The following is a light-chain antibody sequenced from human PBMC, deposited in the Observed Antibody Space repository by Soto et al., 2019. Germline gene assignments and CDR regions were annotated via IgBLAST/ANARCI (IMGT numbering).Light chain of an antibody. CDR2: DAS. J-gene: IGKJ4*01. Sequence: EIVLTQSPDTLSLSPGDRATLSCRASQSIGSYLAWYQQKPGQAPRLLIYDASNRATGIPARFSGGGSGTDFTLTISRLESDDFAVYYCQQRSSWPLTFGGGTKVDIK. CDR3: QQRSSWPLT. V-gene: IGKV3-11*01. CDR1: QSIGSY.